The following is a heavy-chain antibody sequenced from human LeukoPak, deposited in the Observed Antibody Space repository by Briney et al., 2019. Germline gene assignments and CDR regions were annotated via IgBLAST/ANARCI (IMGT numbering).Heavy chain of an antibody. CDR3: ARDPPMTTDFALDV. Sequence: GGSLRLSCAASGFTVSSNYMSWVHQAPGKGLEWVSFIYTTGRTYYADSVKGRFTISRDDSKNTVFLQMNSLRAEDTAVYYCARDPPMTTDFALDVWGQGTTVTVSS. J-gene: IGHJ6*02. CDR2: IYTTGRT. CDR1: GFTVSSNY. D-gene: IGHD4-11*01. V-gene: IGHV3-66*01.